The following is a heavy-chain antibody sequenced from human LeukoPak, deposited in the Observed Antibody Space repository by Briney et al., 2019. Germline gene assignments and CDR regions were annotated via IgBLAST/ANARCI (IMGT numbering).Heavy chain of an antibody. CDR3: AKDIFGYSSSRAIDY. CDR1: GFTFDDYA. CDR2: LTWNSGSV. J-gene: IGHJ4*02. Sequence: GRSLRLSCAASGFTFDDYAMHWVRQAPGKGLEWVSGLTWNSGSVAYADSVKGRFTISRDNAKNSLYLQMNSLRAEDTALYYCAKDIFGYSSSRAIDYWGQGTLVTVPS. V-gene: IGHV3-9*01. D-gene: IGHD6-13*01.